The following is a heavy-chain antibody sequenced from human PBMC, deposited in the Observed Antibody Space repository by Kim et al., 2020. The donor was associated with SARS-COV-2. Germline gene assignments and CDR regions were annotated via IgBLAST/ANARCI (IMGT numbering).Heavy chain of an antibody. CDR1: GGSVSSGSYY. D-gene: IGHD5-12*01. V-gene: IGHV4-61*01. J-gene: IGHJ6*02. CDR3: ARGSSGYDLRNYYYYYGMDV. CDR2: IYYSGST. Sequence: SETLSLTCTVSGGSVSSGSYYWSWIRQPPGKGLEWIGYIYYSGSTNYNPSLKSRVTISVDTSKNQFSLKLSSVTAADTAVYYCARGSSGYDLRNYYYYYGMDVWGQGTTVTVSS.